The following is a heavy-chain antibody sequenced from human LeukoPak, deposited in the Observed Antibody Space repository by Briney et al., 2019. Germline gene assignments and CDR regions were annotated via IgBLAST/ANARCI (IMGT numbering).Heavy chain of an antibody. Sequence: PGGSLRLSCAASGFTVGGSSMSWVRQAPGKGLEWVSVTYSGAYTNYADSVKGRFTISRDDSKNTLYLQLSSLRAEDTAVYYCARAPSTVRRWYYLDYWGQGTLVTVSS. CDR3: ARAPSTVRRWYYLDY. D-gene: IGHD2-15*01. CDR2: TYSGAYT. V-gene: IGHV3-66*01. J-gene: IGHJ4*02. CDR1: GFTVGGSS.